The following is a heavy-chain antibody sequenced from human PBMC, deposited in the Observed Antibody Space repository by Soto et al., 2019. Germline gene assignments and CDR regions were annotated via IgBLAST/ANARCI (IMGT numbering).Heavy chain of an antibody. CDR1: GGSITGYY. Sequence: QVQLQESGPGLVKPWETLSLTCTVSGGSITGYYWSWIRQTDGKGLEWIGRTSTSGTTSYNPSLQSRVTMSIDTSRKEVSLRLTAVTAADTAVYYGARDGSIVRLPSWFDSWGQGSLVSVSS. CDR2: TSTSGTT. D-gene: IGHD1-26*01. J-gene: IGHJ5*01. CDR3: ARDGSIVRLPSWFDS. V-gene: IGHV4-4*07.